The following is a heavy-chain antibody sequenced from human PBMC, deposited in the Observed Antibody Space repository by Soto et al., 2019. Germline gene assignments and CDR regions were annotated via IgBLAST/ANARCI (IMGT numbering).Heavy chain of an antibody. CDR2: IIPIFGTA. J-gene: IGHJ6*02. CDR1: GGTFSSYA. V-gene: IGHV1-69*19. D-gene: IGHD6-13*01. Sequence: QVQLVQSGAEVKKPGSSVKVSCKASGGTFSSYAISWVRQAPGQGLEWMGGIIPIFGTANYAQKFQGRVTITADESTSTAYMELSSLRSEDTAVYYCAREMGIAAQDYYYGMDVWGQGTTVTVAS. CDR3: AREMGIAAQDYYYGMDV.